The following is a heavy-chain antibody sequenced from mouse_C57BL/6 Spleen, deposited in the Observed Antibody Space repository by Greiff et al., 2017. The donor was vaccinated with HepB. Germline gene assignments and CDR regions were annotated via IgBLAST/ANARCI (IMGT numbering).Heavy chain of an antibody. CDR2: IDPSDSYT. Sequence: QVHVKQPGAELVKPGASVKLSCKASGYTFTSYWMQWVKQRPGQGLEWIGEIDPSDSYTNYNQKFKGKATLTVDTSSSTAYMQLSSLTSEDSAVYYCARPLTGTDYFDYWGQGTTLTVSS. J-gene: IGHJ2*01. CDR1: GYTFTSYW. D-gene: IGHD4-1*01. V-gene: IGHV1-50*01. CDR3: ARPLTGTDYFDY.